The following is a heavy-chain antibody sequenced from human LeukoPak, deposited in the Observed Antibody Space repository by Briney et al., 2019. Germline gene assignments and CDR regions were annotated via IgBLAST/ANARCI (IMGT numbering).Heavy chain of an antibody. J-gene: IGHJ6*03. D-gene: IGHD5-18*01. Sequence: PSETLSLTCTVSGGSFSSYYWSWIRQPPGKGLEWIGYISNSGSTNYNPSLKSRVTISVDTSKNQFSLKLSSVTAADTAVYYCARVRGYGRDYYYYYMDVWGKGTTVTVSS. V-gene: IGHV4-59*01. CDR1: GGSFSSYY. CDR2: ISNSGST. CDR3: ARVRGYGRDYYYYYMDV.